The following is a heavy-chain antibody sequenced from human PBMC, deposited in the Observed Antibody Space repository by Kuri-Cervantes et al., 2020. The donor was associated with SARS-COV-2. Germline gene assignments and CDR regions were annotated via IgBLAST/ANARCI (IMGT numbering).Heavy chain of an antibody. D-gene: IGHD2-2*01. CDR3: ARGHIGVVPSPILGLGPHYYYYHMDI. Sequence: ESLKISCAVFGASLNTYSWSWIRQPPGKGLEWIGEINHSGGTKYKPSLKGRVSISVDASKNQISLKLTSVTAAGAAVYYCARGHIGVVPSPILGLGPHYYYYHMDIWGQGTTVTDSS. CDR1: GASLNTYS. V-gene: IGHV4-34*01. CDR2: INHSGGT. J-gene: IGHJ6*02.